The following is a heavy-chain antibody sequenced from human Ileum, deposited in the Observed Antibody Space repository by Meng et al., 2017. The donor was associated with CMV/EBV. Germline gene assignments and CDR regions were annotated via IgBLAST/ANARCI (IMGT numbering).Heavy chain of an antibody. V-gene: IGHV3-23*03. CDR2: IHTAGSRT. Sequence: GLGFTFSNYAMGLVRQAPGKWLEWVSVIHTAGSRTNYVDSVKGRFTISRDNSKNTLYLQMNSLRVDDTAVYYCAKSHDFWNFDPCHWGKGTLVTVSS. D-gene: IGHD3-3*01. J-gene: IGHJ4*02. CDR3: AKSHDFWNFDPCH. CDR1: GFTFSNYA.